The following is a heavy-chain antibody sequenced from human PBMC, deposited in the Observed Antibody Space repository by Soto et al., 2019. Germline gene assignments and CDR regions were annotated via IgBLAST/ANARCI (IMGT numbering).Heavy chain of an antibody. D-gene: IGHD2-2*01. Sequence: QVQLVQSGAEVKKPGSSVKVSCEASGGTFSSDSMNWVRQAPGQGLEWMGGIIPIFGPANYAQKFQGRVTITADESTSMAYMELSSLTSEDTAVYFCARGLVDSSVPTDAFESWGQGTRVTVSS. CDR1: GGTFSSDS. CDR3: ARGLVDSSVPTDAFES. V-gene: IGHV1-69*01. J-gene: IGHJ3*02. CDR2: IIPIFGPA.